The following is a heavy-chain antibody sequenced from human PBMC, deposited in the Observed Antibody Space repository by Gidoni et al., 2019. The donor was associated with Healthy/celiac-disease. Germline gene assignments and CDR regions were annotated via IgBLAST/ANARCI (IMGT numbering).Heavy chain of an antibody. Sequence: EVQLLASGGGLVQPGGSLRPSCAASGFTFSSYAMSWVRQAPGKGLEWGSGISGSGGSTYYADSVKGRFTISRDNSKNTLYLQMNSLRAEDTAVYYCAKDGGYCSGGSCERSGEFDYWGQGTLVTVSS. CDR3: AKDGGYCSGGSCERSGEFDY. D-gene: IGHD2-15*01. CDR1: GFTFSSYA. J-gene: IGHJ4*02. V-gene: IGHV3-23*01. CDR2: ISGSGGST.